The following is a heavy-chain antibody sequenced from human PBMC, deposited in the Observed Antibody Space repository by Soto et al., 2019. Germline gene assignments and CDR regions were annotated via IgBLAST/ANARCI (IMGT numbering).Heavy chain of an antibody. V-gene: IGHV3-21*01. D-gene: IGHD6-19*01. J-gene: IGHJ4*02. Sequence: GGSLRLSCAASGFSFDTYNMNWVRQAPGKGLEWVSSISSGRPDIFYADSARGRFTISRDDAKKSLFLQMNSLRADDTAVYYCARDHLGIAAGDFDLWGQGTLVTVSS. CDR1: GFSFDTYN. CDR3: ARDHLGIAAGDFDL. CDR2: ISSGRPDI.